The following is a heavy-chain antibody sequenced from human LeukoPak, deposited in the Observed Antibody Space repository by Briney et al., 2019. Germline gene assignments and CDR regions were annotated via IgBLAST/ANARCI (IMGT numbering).Heavy chain of an antibody. V-gene: IGHV4-39*07. D-gene: IGHD4-17*01. J-gene: IGHJ4*02. Sequence: SETLSLTCTVSGGSISSSSYYWGGIRQPPGKGLEGIGSIYYSGSTYYNPSLKSRVTISVDTSTNQFSLKRSSVTAADTAVYYCARDHNNFTYRDYGDYIGGTLYNFDYWGQGTLVTVSS. CDR3: ARDHNNFTYRDYGDYIGGTLYNFDY. CDR2: IYYSGST. CDR1: GGSISSSSYY.